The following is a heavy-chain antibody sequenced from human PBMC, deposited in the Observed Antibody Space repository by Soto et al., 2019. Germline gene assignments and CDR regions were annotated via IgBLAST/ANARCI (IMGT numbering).Heavy chain of an antibody. J-gene: IGHJ4*02. Sequence: SETLSLTCTVSGGSISSYYWSWIRQPPGKGLEWIGYIYYTGSTYYNPSIKSRVTISVDTSKNQFSLNLSSVTAADTAVYYCASTYYYYDSTGFFDYWGQGTLVTVSS. D-gene: IGHD3-22*01. V-gene: IGHV4-59*12. CDR1: GGSISSYY. CDR3: ASTYYYYDSTGFFDY. CDR2: IYYTGST.